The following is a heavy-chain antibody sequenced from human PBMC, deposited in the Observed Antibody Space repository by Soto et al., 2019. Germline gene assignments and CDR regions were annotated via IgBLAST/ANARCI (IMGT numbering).Heavy chain of an antibody. J-gene: IGHJ6*02. Sequence: GGSMRLSCAASGFTFSSYSMNWVRQAPGKGLEWVSYISSSSSTIYYADSVKGRFTISRDNAKNSLYLQMNSLRDEDTAVYYCARDTATVATIRYYYYGMDVWGQGTTVTVSS. CDR2: ISSSSSTI. CDR1: GFTFSSYS. V-gene: IGHV3-48*02. CDR3: ARDTATVATIRYYYYGMDV. D-gene: IGHD5-12*01.